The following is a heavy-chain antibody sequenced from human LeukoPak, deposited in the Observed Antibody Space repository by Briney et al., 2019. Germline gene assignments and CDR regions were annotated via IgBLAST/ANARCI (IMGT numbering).Heavy chain of an antibody. Sequence: ASVKVSCKASGYTFTRYGISWVRQAPGQGLEWMGWISAYNGNTNYAQKLQGRVTMTTDTSASTAYMELRSLRSDDTAVYYCARDVEPYYYDSSGYSPFDYWGQGTLVTVSS. CDR3: ARDVEPYYYDSSGYSPFDY. J-gene: IGHJ4*02. D-gene: IGHD3-22*01. V-gene: IGHV1-18*01. CDR2: ISAYNGNT. CDR1: GYTFTRYG.